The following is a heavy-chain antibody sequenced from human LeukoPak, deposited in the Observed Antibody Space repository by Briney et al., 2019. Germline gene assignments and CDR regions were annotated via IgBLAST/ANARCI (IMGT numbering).Heavy chain of an antibody. Sequence: SVKVSCKASGGTFSSYPISWVRQAPGQGLEWMGGIIPIFGTTNYAQKFQGRVTITTDESTTTAYMELSSPRSEDTALYYCAASIAAEGWFDPWGQGTLVTVSS. CDR3: AASIAAEGWFDP. D-gene: IGHD6-6*01. J-gene: IGHJ5*02. CDR2: IIPIFGTT. CDR1: GGTFSSYP. V-gene: IGHV1-69*05.